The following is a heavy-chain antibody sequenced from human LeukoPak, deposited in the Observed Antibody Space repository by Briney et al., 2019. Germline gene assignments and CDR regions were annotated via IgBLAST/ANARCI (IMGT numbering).Heavy chain of an antibody. J-gene: IGHJ4*02. V-gene: IGHV4-39*01. CDR2: ISYSGST. D-gene: IGHD1-1*01. CDR3: ATHGATLLERLDY. Sequence: SETLSLTCSVSGGSLSSWSYYWGWIRQPPGKGLEWIGSISYSGSTYYNPSLKSRVTIFVDTSKNQFSLKVSSVTAADTAVYYCATHGATLLERLDYWGQGILVSVSS. CDR1: GGSLSSWSYY.